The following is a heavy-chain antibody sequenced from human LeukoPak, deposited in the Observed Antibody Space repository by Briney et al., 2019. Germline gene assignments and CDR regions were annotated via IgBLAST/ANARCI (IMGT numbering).Heavy chain of an antibody. D-gene: IGHD3-9*01. CDR3: ARDPLLRYFDWLTLDY. CDR2: IIPILGIA. J-gene: IGHJ4*02. Sequence: ASVKVSCKASGGTFSSYAISWVRQAPGQGLEWMGRIIPILGIANYAQKFQGRVTITADKSTSTAYMELSSLRSEDPAVYYCARDPLLRYFDWLTLDYWGQGTLVTVSS. CDR1: GGTFSSYA. V-gene: IGHV1-69*04.